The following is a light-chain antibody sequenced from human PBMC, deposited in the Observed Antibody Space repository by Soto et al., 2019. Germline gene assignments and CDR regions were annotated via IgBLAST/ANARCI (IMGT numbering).Light chain of an antibody. CDR2: GAS. J-gene: IGKJ1*01. V-gene: IGKV1-5*01. Sequence: QMTQSPSTLSASVGDRVTITCRASQSISSWLALYQQKPGKAPKLLIYGASCRESGCQSTFSVSGSGSEFNLTITILRLEDDAFLACYPHKYCPLWTFGQGTKVDNK. CDR1: QSISSW. CDR3: HKYCPLWT.